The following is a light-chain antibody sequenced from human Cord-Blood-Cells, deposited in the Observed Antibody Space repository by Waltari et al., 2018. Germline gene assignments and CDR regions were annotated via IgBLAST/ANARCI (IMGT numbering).Light chain of an antibody. CDR1: SGINFGTYR. CDR2: YKSDSDK. Sequence: QAVLTQPSSPSASPGASANFTCTLRSGINFGTYRISWYQQKPANPPPYLLRYKSDSDKQQGSGLPRRFSGSKDASANAGIFLISALQSEDEANYYCMIWHGRSAVFGGGTQLTVL. CDR3: MIWHGRSAV. J-gene: IGLJ7*01. V-gene: IGLV5-45*02.